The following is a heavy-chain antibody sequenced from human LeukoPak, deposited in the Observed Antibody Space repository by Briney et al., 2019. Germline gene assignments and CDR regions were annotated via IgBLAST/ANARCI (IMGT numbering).Heavy chain of an antibody. Sequence: GGSLRLSCVASGFTLSSYGMHWVRQAPGKGLEWVAFIRYDGSNKYYADSVKGRFTISRDNSKNTLYLQMNSLTAEDTAVYYCARDKRRPRSLTRNYYYGMDVWGQGTTVTVSS. CDR3: ARDKRRPRSLTRNYYYGMDV. J-gene: IGHJ6*02. V-gene: IGHV3-30*02. D-gene: IGHD3-9*01. CDR2: IRYDGSNK. CDR1: GFTLSSYG.